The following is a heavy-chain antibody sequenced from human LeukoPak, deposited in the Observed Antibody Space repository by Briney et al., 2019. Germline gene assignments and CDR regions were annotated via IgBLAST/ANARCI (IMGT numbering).Heavy chain of an antibody. CDR1: GFTFSSYW. V-gene: IGHV3-21*01. D-gene: IGHD3-22*01. J-gene: IGHJ4*02. CDR2: ISSSGIST. CDR3: ARDKGPHFDSSGYYYFDY. Sequence: PGGSLRLSCAASGFTFSSYWMSWVRQAPGKGLEWVSAISSSGISTYYADSVKGRFTISRDNAKNSLYLQMNSMRAEDTAVYYCARDKGPHFDSSGYYYFDYWGQGTLVTVSS.